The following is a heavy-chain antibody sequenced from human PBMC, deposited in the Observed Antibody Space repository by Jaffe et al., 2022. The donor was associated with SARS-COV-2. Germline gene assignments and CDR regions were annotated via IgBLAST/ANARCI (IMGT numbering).Heavy chain of an antibody. CDR1: GFSFNTYT. Sequence: DVRLVESGGGLVQPGGSLRLSCAASGFSFNTYTMAWVRQAPGKGLEWLSAIGSRGDVTFYADSVKGRFSISRDNSRDTLYLQMSSLGAEDTATYYCVKVPRSRENYLDPWGQGTLVTVSP. J-gene: IGHJ5*02. V-gene: IGHV3-23*04. CDR2: IGSRGDVT. CDR3: VKVPRSRENYLDP. D-gene: IGHD1-26*01.